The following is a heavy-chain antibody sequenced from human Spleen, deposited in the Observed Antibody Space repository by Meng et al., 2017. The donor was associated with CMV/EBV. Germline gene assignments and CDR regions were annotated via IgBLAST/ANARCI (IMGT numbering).Heavy chain of an antibody. CDR3: ARAGREVADTLGGFDP. D-gene: IGHD6-19*01. CDR2: IYYSGST. V-gene: IGHV4-39*07. CDR1: GGSISSYY. J-gene: IGHJ5*02. Sequence: SETLSLTCTVSGGSISSYYWSWIRQPPGKGLEWIGSIYYSGSTYYNPSLKSRVTISIDTSKNQFSLKLTSMTAADTGVYYCARAGREVADTLGGFDPWGQGTLVTVSS.